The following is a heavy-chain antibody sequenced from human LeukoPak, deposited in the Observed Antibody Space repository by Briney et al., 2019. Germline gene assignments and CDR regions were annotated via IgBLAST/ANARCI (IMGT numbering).Heavy chain of an antibody. CDR2: ISSSGTPI. Sequence: GGSLRLSCAASGFTLSSYEMNWVRLAPGKGLEWVSYISSSGTPIYYADSVKGRFTISRDNAKNSLYLQMNSLRAEDTAVYYCARGGYCSSSVCYSLNAFDIWGQGTMFTVSS. V-gene: IGHV3-48*03. CDR1: GFTLSSYE. D-gene: IGHD2-2*01. J-gene: IGHJ3*02. CDR3: ARGGYCSSSVCYSLNAFDI.